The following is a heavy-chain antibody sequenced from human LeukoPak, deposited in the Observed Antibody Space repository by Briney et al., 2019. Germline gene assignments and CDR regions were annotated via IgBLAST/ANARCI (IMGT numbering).Heavy chain of an antibody. D-gene: IGHD3-10*01. Sequence: GESLKISCKGSGYSFTSYWIAWVRQMPGKGLEWMGIIYPGDSDTRYSPSFQGQVPISADKSISTAYLQWSSLKASDTAMYYCARQDYYGSGSYYAPSYYWGQGTLVTVSS. V-gene: IGHV5-51*01. CDR3: ARQDYYGSGSYYAPSYY. CDR1: GYSFTSYW. CDR2: IYPGDSDT. J-gene: IGHJ4*02.